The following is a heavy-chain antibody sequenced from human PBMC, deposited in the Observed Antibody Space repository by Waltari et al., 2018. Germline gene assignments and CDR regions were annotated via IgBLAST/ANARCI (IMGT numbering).Heavy chain of an antibody. CDR3: ARGSTYYYGSGSYYAFDI. D-gene: IGHD3-10*01. J-gene: IGHJ3*02. Sequence: QVQLVQSGAEVKKPGASVKVSCKASGYTFTSYDINWVRQATGQGLEWMGWMNPNRGNTGYAQKFQGRVTMTRNTSISTAYMELSSLRSEDTAVYYCARGSTYYYGSGSYYAFDIWGQGTMVTVSS. CDR2: MNPNRGNT. V-gene: IGHV1-8*01. CDR1: GYTFTSYD.